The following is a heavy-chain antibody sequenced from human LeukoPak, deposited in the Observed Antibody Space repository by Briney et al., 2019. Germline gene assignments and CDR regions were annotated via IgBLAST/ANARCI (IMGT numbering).Heavy chain of an antibody. CDR2: IYYSGTT. V-gene: IGHV4-59*03. CDR1: GGSIGSYF. Sequence: PSETLSLTCTVSGGSIGSYFWSWIRQPLGKRLEWMGYIYYSGTTNYNPSLKSRVTMSMDRSKNQFSLKLTSLTAADTAVYYFXXXXXXXXXXXXXXXLWGRGTLVTVSS. J-gene: IGHJ2*01. CDR3: XXXXXXXXXXXXXXXL.